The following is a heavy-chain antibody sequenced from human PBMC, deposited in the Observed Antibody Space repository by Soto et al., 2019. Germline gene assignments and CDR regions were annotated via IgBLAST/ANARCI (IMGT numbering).Heavy chain of an antibody. Sequence: EVQLVESGGDLVQPGGSLRLSCAASGFSFASSWMTWVRQAPGKGLEWVANIKKDGSKINYLDSVRGRFTVCRDNAKIALQVEMLGLRAEGTALYYWARDVPTVSSSLYLAALDIWGQGKMVTVSS. D-gene: IGHD6-13*01. J-gene: IGHJ3*02. CDR1: GFSFASSW. CDR3: ARDVPTVSSSLYLAALDI. CDR2: IKKDGSKI. V-gene: IGHV3-7*04.